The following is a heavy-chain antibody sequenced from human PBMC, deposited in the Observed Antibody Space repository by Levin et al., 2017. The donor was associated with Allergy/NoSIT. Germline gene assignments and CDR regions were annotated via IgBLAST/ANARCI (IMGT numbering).Heavy chain of an antibody. V-gene: IGHV4-31*03. CDR3: AREDGSTFDF. Sequence: SSETLSLTCTVSGGSISGGGYHWTWIRQHPEKGLEWIGYIYYSGSTFYNPSLKSRLMTSVDTSKNQFSLNVSSVTAADTAVYYCAREDGSTFDFWGQGALVTVAS. D-gene: IGHD2-2*03. CDR2: IYYSGST. CDR1: GGSISGGGYH. J-gene: IGHJ4*02.